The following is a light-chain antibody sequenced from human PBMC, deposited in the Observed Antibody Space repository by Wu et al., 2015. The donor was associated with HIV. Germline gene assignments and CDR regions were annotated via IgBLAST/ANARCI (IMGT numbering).Light chain of an antibody. J-gene: IGKJ1*01. CDR1: QSISTN. CDR2: GAS. V-gene: IGKV3-15*01. CDR3: QQYNNWPPWT. Sequence: EIVMTQSPGMLSVSPGKRITLSCRASQSISTNLAWYQQKPGQGPRLLIYGASTRATNISARFSGSGSGTGFTLTINSLQSEDIGIYYCQQYNNWPPWTFGQGTKVE.